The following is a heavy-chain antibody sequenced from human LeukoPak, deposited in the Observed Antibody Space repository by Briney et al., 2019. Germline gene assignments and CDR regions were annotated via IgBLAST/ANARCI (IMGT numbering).Heavy chain of an antibody. CDR2: ISSSSSYI. J-gene: IGHJ3*02. D-gene: IGHD2-2*02. V-gene: IGHV3-21*01. Sequence: GSLRLSCAASGFTFSSYSMNWVRQAPGKGLEWVSSISSSSSYIYYADSVKGRLTISRDNAKNSLYLQMNSLRAEDTAVYYCASYCSSTSCYRDAFDIWGQGTMVTVSS. CDR3: ASYCSSTSCYRDAFDI. CDR1: GFTFSSYS.